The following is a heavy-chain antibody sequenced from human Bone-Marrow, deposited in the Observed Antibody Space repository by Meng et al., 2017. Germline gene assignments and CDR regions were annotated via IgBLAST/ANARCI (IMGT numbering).Heavy chain of an antibody. CDR2: VYHRGDT. CDR3: GRDQGRELINH. V-gene: IGHV4-4*03. J-gene: IGHJ4*02. CDR1: GGSISSDIW. Sequence: QLQESGPGLVKLPETLSLTCTVSGGSISSDIWWSWVRQPPGKGLEWIGEVYHRGDTNYNPSLKSRVDISVDKSKNQFYLSLFSVTAADTAVYYCGRDQGRELINHWGQGTLVTVSS. D-gene: IGHD1-7*01.